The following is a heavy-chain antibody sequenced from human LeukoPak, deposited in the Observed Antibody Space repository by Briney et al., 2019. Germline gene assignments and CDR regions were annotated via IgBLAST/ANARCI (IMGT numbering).Heavy chain of an antibody. J-gene: IGHJ6*03. V-gene: IGHV1-46*01. CDR2: INPSGGST. CDR3: ASRSPAIHRPVDYYYYMDV. D-gene: IGHD1-26*01. Sequence: ASVKVSCKASGYTFTSYYMHWVRQAPGQGLEWMGIINPSGGSTSYAQKFQGRVTMTRDMSTSTVYMELSSLRSEDTAVHYCASRSPAIHRPVDYYYYMDVWGKGTTVTVSS. CDR1: GYTFTSYY.